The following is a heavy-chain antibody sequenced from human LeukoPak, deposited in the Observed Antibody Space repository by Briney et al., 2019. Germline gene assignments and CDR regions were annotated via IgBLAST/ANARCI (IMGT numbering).Heavy chain of an antibody. V-gene: IGHV1-8*01. Sequence: ASVKVSCKASGYTFTSYDINWVRQATGQGLEWMGWMNPNSGNTGYAQKFQGRVTMTRNTSISTAYMELSSLRSEDTAVYYCAREGSGITIFGVVIRQYYGMDVWGQGTTVTVSS. D-gene: IGHD3-3*01. CDR2: MNPNSGNT. CDR3: AREGSGITIFGVVIRQYYGMDV. J-gene: IGHJ6*02. CDR1: GYTFTSYD.